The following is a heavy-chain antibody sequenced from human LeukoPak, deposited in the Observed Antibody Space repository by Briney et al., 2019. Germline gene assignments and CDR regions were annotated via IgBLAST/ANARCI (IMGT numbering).Heavy chain of an antibody. Sequence: GGSLRLSCAASGFTFSRYWIHWVRQAPGKGLVWVSRINTDGSSTTYADSVKGRFTISRDNAKNTLYLQMNSLRAEDTAVYYCARSGYYDRSGYYHDYWGQGTLVTVSS. CDR2: INTDGSST. V-gene: IGHV3-74*01. CDR3: ARSGYYDRSGYYHDY. J-gene: IGHJ4*01. CDR1: GFTFSRYW. D-gene: IGHD3-22*01.